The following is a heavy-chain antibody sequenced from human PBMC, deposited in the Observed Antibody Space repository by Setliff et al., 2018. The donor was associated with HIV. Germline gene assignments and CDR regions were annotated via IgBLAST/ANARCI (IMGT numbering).Heavy chain of an antibody. J-gene: IGHJ4*02. CDR2: ISAYNGNT. D-gene: IGHD6-6*01. CDR3: ARGQYSSSSGAFDY. Sequence: ASVKVSCKASGYTFTRYGISWVRQAPGRGLEWMGWISAYNGNTNYAEKLQGRVTITTDTSTSTGYMELRSLRSDDTAVYYCARGQYSSSSGAFDYWGQGTLVTVSS. V-gene: IGHV1-18*01. CDR1: GYTFTRYG.